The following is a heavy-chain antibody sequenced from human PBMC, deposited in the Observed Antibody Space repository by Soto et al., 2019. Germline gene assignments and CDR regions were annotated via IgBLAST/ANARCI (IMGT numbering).Heavy chain of an antibody. Sequence: GSPRLSCAASGFTLSSYGMYWVRQAPGKGLEWVSFIYSGGNTYYADSVEGRFTISRDNCKNMLYIQMNSLRVEDTAVYYCAREDRVRAFAFGIWGEGTMVTXSS. V-gene: IGHV3-66*01. CDR1: GFTLSSYG. CDR3: AREDRVRAFAFGI. D-gene: IGHD3-3*01. CDR2: IYSGGNT. J-gene: IGHJ3*02.